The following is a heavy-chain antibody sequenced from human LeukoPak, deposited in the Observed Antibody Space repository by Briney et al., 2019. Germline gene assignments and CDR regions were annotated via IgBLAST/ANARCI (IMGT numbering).Heavy chain of an antibody. V-gene: IGHV3-53*01. CDR1: GFTVSTKY. J-gene: IGHJ2*01. Sequence: GGSLRLSCAASGFTVSTKYMSWVRQAPGKGLEWVSIIYSGESTYYAESVKGRFIVSRDNSKNTVYLQMNSLRVDDTAVYSRARVGDHYHWYFDLWGRGTLVTVSS. CDR3: ARVGDHYHWYFDL. D-gene: IGHD3-10*01. CDR2: IYSGEST.